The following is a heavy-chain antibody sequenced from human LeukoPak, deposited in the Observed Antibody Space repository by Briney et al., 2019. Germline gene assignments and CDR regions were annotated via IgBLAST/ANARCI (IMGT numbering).Heavy chain of an antibody. CDR1: GDSFCGYY. J-gene: IGHJ3*01. CDR3: LSHDYGDYSPDAFDV. V-gene: IGHV4-34*01. Sequence: SETLSLTCAVYGDSFCGYYWSWIRQPPGKGPEWIGEINHRGSANYNPSLKSRVSISVDTSKKQFSLKLNFVTAADTAVYYCLSHDYGDYSPDAFDVWGRGTMVTVSS. D-gene: IGHD4-17*01. CDR2: INHRGSA.